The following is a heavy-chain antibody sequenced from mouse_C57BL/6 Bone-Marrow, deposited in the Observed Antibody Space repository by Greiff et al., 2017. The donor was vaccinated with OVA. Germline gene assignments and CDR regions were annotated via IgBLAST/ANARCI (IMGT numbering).Heavy chain of an antibody. D-gene: IGHD1-1*01. CDR2: IYPGDGDT. Sequence: VQLQQSGPELVKPGASVKISCKASGYAFSSSWMNWVKQRPGKGLEWIGRIYPGDGDTNYNGKFKGKATLTADKSSSTAYMQLSSLTSEDSAVYFCARSVGSSYSYAMDYWGQGTSVTVSS. J-gene: IGHJ4*01. CDR3: ARSVGSSYSYAMDY. CDR1: GYAFSSSW. V-gene: IGHV1-82*01.